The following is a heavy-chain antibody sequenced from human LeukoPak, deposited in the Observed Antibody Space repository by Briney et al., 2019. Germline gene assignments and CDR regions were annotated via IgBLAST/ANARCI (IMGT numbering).Heavy chain of an antibody. J-gene: IGHJ4*02. Sequence: ASVKVSCKASGYTFTSYGISWVRQAPGQGLEWMGWISAYNGNTNYAQKLQGRVTMTTDTSTSTAYMELRSLRSDDTAVYYCARVWRYYYDSSGSLVDYWGQGTLVTVSS. CDR2: ISAYNGNT. D-gene: IGHD3-22*01. V-gene: IGHV1-18*01. CDR3: ARVWRYYYDSSGSLVDY. CDR1: GYTFTSYG.